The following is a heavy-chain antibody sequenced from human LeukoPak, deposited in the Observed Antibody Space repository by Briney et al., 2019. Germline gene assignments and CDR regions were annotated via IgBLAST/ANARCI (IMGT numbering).Heavy chain of an antibody. CDR2: IYENGGTT. J-gene: IGHJ4*02. V-gene: IGHV3-23*01. D-gene: IGHD5-18*01. CDR1: GFTFRSHA. Sequence: GGSLRLSCVGSGFTFRSHAMSWVRQAPEKGLEFVSGIYENGGTTYYADSVKGRFSISRDNSKNTLYLQMDSLRGEDTAVYYCARWIADTAMVTWARGESVDYWGQGTLVTVSS. CDR3: ARWIADTAMVTWARGESVDY.